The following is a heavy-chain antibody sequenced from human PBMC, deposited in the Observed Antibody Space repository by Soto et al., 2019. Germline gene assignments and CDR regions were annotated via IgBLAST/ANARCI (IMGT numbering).Heavy chain of an antibody. CDR3: AENTGTTVTTSGWFDP. CDR1: GGNISSSNL. J-gene: IGHJ5*02. CDR2: IYHSGST. V-gene: IGHV4-4*02. Sequence: SETLSLTCAVAGGNISSSNLWSWVSPPPGKGLEWIGEIYHSGSTNYNPSLKSRVTISVDKSKNQFSLKLSSVTAADTAVYYCAENTGTTVTTSGWFDPWGQGTLVTVSS. D-gene: IGHD4-17*01.